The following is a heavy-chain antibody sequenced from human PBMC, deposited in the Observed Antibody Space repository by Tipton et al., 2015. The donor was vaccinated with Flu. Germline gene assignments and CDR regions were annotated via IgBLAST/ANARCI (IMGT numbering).Heavy chain of an antibody. Sequence: TLSLTCTASDGSISYYYWSWIRQPPGKGLEWIGYIYNSGTTNSNPSLMSRLTISVDTSKNQFSLKLSSVTAADTAVYFCARARAPYYYYAMDVWGQGTTVTVSS. J-gene: IGHJ6*02. CDR3: ARARAPYYYYAMDV. CDR1: DGSISYYY. CDR2: IYNSGTT. V-gene: IGHV4-59*01.